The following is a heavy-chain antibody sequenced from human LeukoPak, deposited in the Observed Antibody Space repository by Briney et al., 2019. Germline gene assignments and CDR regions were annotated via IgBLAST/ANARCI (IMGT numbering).Heavy chain of an antibody. CDR2: INHSGST. Sequence: SETLSPTCAVYGGSFSGYYWSWIRQPPGKGLEWIGEINHSGSTNYNPSLKSRVTISVDTSKNQFSLKLSSVTAADTAVYYCARGRYCSSTSCYVYGYYYYYYMDVWGKGTTVTVSS. V-gene: IGHV4-34*01. CDR1: GGSFSGYY. J-gene: IGHJ6*03. D-gene: IGHD2-2*01. CDR3: ARGRYCSSTSCYVYGYYYYYYMDV.